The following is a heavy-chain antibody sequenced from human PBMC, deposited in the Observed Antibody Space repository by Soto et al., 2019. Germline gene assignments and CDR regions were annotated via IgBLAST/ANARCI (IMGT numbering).Heavy chain of an antibody. CDR1: GYTFTSFW. CDR3: ARLYCTSATCDSWFDP. D-gene: IGHD2-2*01. J-gene: IGHJ5*02. CDR2: IDPSDSYT. Sequence: PGESLKISCKGFGYTFTSFWISWVRQMPGKGLEWMGRIDPSDSYTNYSPSFQGHVSISADKSISTAYLQWSSLKASDTAIYYCARLYCTSATCDSWFDPWGQGTLVTV. V-gene: IGHV5-10-1*01.